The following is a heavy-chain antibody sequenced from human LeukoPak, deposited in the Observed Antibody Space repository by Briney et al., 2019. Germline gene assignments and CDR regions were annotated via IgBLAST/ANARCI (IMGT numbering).Heavy chain of an antibody. J-gene: IGHJ5*02. CDR1: GGSISSFS. D-gene: IGHD1-26*01. Sequence: SETLSLTCTVSGGSISSFSWNWIRQPAEKGLEWIGRMYTSGSTNYNPSLKSRVTMSVDTSKNQFSLKVNSVTAADTAVYYCAREVSLIGPMGDWFDPWGKGILSPSPQ. V-gene: IGHV4-4*07. CDR2: MYTSGST. CDR3: AREVSLIGPMGDWFDP.